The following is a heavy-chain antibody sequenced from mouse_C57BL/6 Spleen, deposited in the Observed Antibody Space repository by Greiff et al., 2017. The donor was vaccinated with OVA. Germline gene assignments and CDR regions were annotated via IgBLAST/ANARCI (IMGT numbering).Heavy chain of an antibody. Sequence: VQLQQHGAELVKPGASVKLSCKASGYTFTSYWMQWVKQRPGQGLEWIGEIDPSDSYTNYNQKFKGKATLTVDTSSSTAYMQLSSLTSEDSAVYYCARRLIYWGAMDYWGQGTSVTVSS. CDR3: ARRLIYWGAMDY. CDR2: IDPSDSYT. CDR1: GYTFTSYW. D-gene: IGHD2-1*01. J-gene: IGHJ4*01. V-gene: IGHV1-50*01.